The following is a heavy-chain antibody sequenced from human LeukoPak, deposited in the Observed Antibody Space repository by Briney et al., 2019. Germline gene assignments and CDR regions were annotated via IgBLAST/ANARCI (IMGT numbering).Heavy chain of an antibody. Sequence: SQTLSLTCAISGDSFSSNSVAWNWIRQSPSRGLEWLGKTYYRSKWYNDYAVSVKSRITINPDTSKNQFSLQLNSVTPEDTAVYYCARGYSYAHDAFDIWGQGTMVTVSS. CDR1: GDSFSSNSVA. CDR3: ARGYSYAHDAFDI. V-gene: IGHV6-1*01. CDR2: TYYRSKWYN. J-gene: IGHJ3*02. D-gene: IGHD5-18*01.